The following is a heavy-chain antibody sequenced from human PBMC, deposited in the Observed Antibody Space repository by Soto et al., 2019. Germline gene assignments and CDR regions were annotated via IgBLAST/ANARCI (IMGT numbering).Heavy chain of an antibody. CDR3: ARGGGYYYMDV. CDR1: GGSISSYY. Sequence: QVQLQESGPGLVKPSETLSLTCTVSGGSISSYYWSWIRQPPGKGLEWIGYIYYRGSTNYNPSLKSRVTISVDTSKNQFSLQLRSVTAADTAVYYCARGGGYYYMDVWGKGTTVTVSS. J-gene: IGHJ6*03. V-gene: IGHV4-59*01. D-gene: IGHD3-16*01. CDR2: IYYRGST.